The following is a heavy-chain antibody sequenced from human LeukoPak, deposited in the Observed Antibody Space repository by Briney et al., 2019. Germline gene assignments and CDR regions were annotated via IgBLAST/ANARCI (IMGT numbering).Heavy chain of an antibody. CDR2: IYYSGST. D-gene: IGHD2-21*01. V-gene: IGHV4-59*08. Sequence: PSETLSLTCTVSGGSISSYYWSWIRQPPGKGLEWIGYIYYSGSTNYNPSLKSRVTISVDTSKNQFSLKLSSVTAADTAVYYCARHISGGEYGYWYFDLWGRGTLVTVSS. CDR3: ARHISGGEYGYWYFDL. CDR1: GGSISSYY. J-gene: IGHJ2*01.